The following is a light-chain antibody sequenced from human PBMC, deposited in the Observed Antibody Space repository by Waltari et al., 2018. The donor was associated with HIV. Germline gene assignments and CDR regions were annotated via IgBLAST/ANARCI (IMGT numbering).Light chain of an antibody. J-gene: IGKJ2*01. CDR1: QSVLYSTNKKNY. Sequence: DIVMTQSPDSLAVSLCERATISCKSSQSVLYSTNKKNYLAWYQQRPGQSPKLLITLASIRESGVPDRFSVSGSGTDFTLSISRLQAEDVAVYYCQQYYTTPRTFGHGTKLEI. V-gene: IGKV4-1*01. CDR2: LAS. CDR3: QQYYTTPRT.